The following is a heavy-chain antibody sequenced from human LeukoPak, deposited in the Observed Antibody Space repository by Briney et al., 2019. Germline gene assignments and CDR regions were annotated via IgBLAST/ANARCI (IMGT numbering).Heavy chain of an antibody. CDR1: GGSISSGSYY. CDR3: AREGFNREIDI. J-gene: IGHJ3*02. CDR2: IYTSGST. Sequence: SETLSLTCTVSGGSISSGSYYWSWIRQPARTGLEWIGRIYTSGSTNYNPSLKSRVTISVDTSKNQFSLKLSSVTAADTAVYYCAREGFNREIDIWGQGTMVTVSS. D-gene: IGHD1-26*01. V-gene: IGHV4-61*02.